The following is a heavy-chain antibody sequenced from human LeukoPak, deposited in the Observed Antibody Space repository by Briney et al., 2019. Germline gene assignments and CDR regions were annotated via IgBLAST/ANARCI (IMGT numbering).Heavy chain of an antibody. CDR2: IIPILGIA. CDR3: ASYGDLDYYGMDV. J-gene: IGHJ6*02. V-gene: IGHV1-69*04. CDR1: GGTFSSYA. D-gene: IGHD3-10*01. Sequence: ASVKVSCKASGGTFSSYAISWVRQAPGQGLEWMGRIIPILGIADYARKFQGRVTITADKSTSTAYMELSSLRSEDTAVYYCASYGDLDYYGMDVWGQGTTVTVSS.